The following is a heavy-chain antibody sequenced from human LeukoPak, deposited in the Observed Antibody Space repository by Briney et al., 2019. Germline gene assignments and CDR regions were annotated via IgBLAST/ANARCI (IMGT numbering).Heavy chain of an antibody. D-gene: IGHD3-22*01. CDR2: ISGGGDTI. CDR1: GFTFSSYE. Sequence: PGGSLRLSCAASGFTFSSYEMNWVRQAPGKGLEWVSYISGGGDTIYYADSVKGRFTISRDNAKNSLYLQMNSLRAEDTAVYYCARDGGTRLKYSFGYGDSWGQGTLVTVSS. J-gene: IGHJ4*02. CDR3: ARDGGTRLKYSFGYGDS. V-gene: IGHV3-48*03.